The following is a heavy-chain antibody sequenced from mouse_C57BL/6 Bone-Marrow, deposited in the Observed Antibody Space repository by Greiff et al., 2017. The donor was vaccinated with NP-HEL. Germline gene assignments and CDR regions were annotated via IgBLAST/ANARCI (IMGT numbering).Heavy chain of an antibody. CDR2: INPSSGYT. Sequence: QVQLKQSGAELARPGASVKMSCKASGYTFTSYTMHWVKQRPGQGLEWIGYINPSSGYTKYNQKFKDKATLTADKSSSTAYMQLSSLTSEDSAVYYCARPPRYYAMDYWGQGTSVTVSS. CDR1: GYTFTSYT. V-gene: IGHV1-4*01. CDR3: ARPPRYYAMDY. J-gene: IGHJ4*01.